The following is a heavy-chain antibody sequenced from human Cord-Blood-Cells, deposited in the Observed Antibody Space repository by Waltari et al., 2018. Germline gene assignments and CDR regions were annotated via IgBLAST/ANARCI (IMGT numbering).Heavy chain of an antibody. V-gene: IGHV1-69*12. D-gene: IGHD6-6*01. CDR2: IIPIFGTA. J-gene: IGHJ3*02. CDR3: AREALEYSSSGGAFDI. CDR1: GGTFSSYA. Sequence: QVQLVQSGAEVKKPGSSVKVSCKASGGTFSSYAISWVRQAPGQGLEWMGGIIPIFGTANYAQKFQGRVTITADESTSTAYRELSSLRSEDTAVYYCAREALEYSSSGGAFDIWGQGTMVTVSS.